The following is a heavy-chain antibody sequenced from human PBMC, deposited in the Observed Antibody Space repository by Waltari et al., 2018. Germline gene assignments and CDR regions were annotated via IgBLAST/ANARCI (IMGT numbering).Heavy chain of an antibody. J-gene: IGHJ4*02. CDR2: ISWDGGST. D-gene: IGHD5-18*01. Sequence: EVQLVESGGVVVQPGGSLRLSCAASGFPFDDYTMHWVRQAPGKGLEWVSLISWDGGSTYYADSVKGRFTISRDNSKNSLYLQMNSLRTEDTALYYCAKDFGYSYGYYFDYWGQGTLVTVSS. CDR1: GFPFDDYT. CDR3: AKDFGYSYGYYFDY. V-gene: IGHV3-43*01.